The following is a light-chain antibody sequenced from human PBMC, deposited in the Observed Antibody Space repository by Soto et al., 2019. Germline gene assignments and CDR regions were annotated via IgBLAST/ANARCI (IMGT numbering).Light chain of an antibody. CDR1: SSDVGSYNL. Sequence: QSALTQPASVSGSPGQSITISCTGTSSDVGSYNLVSWYQQHPGKAPKLMIYDGNRRPSGVSNRFSGSKSGNTASLTISGLQAEDEADYYCSSYAGSGTFVFGSGTKLTVL. CDR3: SSYAGSGTFV. V-gene: IGLV2-23*01. CDR2: DGN. J-gene: IGLJ1*01.